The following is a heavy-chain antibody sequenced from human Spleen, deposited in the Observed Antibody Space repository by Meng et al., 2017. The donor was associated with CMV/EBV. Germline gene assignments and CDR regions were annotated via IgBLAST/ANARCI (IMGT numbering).Heavy chain of an antibody. V-gene: IGHV4-34*01. CDR2: INHSGST. CDR3: ARDRHRYCSSTSCYTVDY. CDR1: GGSFSGYY. D-gene: IGHD2-2*02. Sequence: GSLRLSCAVYGGSFSGYYWSWIRQPPGKGLEWIGEINHSGSTNYNPSLKSRVTISVDTSKNQFYLKLSSVTAADTAVYYCARDRHRYCSSTSCYTVDYWGQGTLVTVSS. J-gene: IGHJ4*02.